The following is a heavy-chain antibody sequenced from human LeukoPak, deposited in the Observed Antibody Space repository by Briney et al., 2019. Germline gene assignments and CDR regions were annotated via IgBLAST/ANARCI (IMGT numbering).Heavy chain of an antibody. CDR2: IYHSGST. J-gene: IGHJ4*02. V-gene: IGHV4-59*12. CDR3: ARLRGGTLMAAPATHDFDY. Sequence: SETLSLTCTVSGGSISSYYWSWIRQPPGKGLEWTGEIYHSGSTNYNPSLKSRVTISVDKSKNQFSLKLSSVTAADTAVYYCARLRGGTLMAAPATHDFDYWGQGTLVTVSS. CDR1: GGSISSYY. D-gene: IGHD6-13*01.